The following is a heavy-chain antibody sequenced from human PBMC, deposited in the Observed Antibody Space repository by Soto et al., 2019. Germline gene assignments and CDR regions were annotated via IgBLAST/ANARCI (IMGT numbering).Heavy chain of an antibody. J-gene: IGHJ6*02. V-gene: IGHV1-2*04. CDR3: ARGGDCSGGSCYSPFYYYYYGMDV. CDR2: INPNRGGT. D-gene: IGHD2-15*01. CDR1: GYTFTGYY. Sequence: QVQLVQSGAEVKKPGASVKVSCKASGYTFTGYYMHWVRQAPGQGLEWMGWINPNRGGTNYAQKFQGWVTMTRDTSISTAYMELSRLRSDDTAVYYCARGGDCSGGSCYSPFYYYYYGMDVWGQGTTVTVSS.